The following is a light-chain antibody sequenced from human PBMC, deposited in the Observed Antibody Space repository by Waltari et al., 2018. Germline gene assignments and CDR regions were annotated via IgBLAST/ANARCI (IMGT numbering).Light chain of an antibody. J-gene: IGLJ2*01. V-gene: IGLV1-44*01. Sequence: QSVLTQPPSASGTPGQRVPISCSGISPNIGSNPVTWYQQLPGTAPSLLIYGDNRRPSGVPDRFSGSKSGTSASLAISGLQSEDEVDFYCAVWDNSLNGVVFGGGTKLTVL. CDR2: GDN. CDR1: SPNIGSNP. CDR3: AVWDNSLNGVV.